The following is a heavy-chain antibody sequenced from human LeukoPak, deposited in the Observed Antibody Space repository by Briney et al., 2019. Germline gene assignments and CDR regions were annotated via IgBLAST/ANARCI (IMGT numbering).Heavy chain of an antibody. V-gene: IGHV1-8*01. CDR3: ARRYSGVMQGYFDY. D-gene: IGHD5-12*01. J-gene: IGHJ4*03. CDR1: GYTFSSHD. Sequence: ASVKVSCKASGYTFSSHDINWVRQATGQGLEWMGWMNPNSGNTGYAQKFQGRVTMTRDTSMSTAYMELSSLRSEDTAVYYCARRYSGVMQGYFDYWGQGTLVTVSS. CDR2: MNPNSGNT.